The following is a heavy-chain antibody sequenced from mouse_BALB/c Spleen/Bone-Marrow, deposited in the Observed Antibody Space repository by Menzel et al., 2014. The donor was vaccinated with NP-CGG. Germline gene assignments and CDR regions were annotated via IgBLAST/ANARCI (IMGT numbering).Heavy chain of an antibody. CDR2: IDPANGNT. V-gene: IGHV14-3*02. CDR1: GFNIKDTY. D-gene: IGHD1-1*01. J-gene: IGHJ2*01. CDR3: ARYYYGSSLFDY. Sequence: EVQLQQSGAELVKPGASVKSSCTASGFNIKDTYMHWVKQRPEQGLEWIGRIDPANGNTKYDPKFQGKATITADTSSNTADLQLSSLTSEDTAVYYCARYYYGSSLFDYWGQGTTLTVSS.